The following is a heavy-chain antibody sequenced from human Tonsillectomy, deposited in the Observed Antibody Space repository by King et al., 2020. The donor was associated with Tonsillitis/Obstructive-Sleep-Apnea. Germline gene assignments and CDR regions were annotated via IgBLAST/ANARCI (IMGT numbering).Heavy chain of an antibody. CDR2: IYTSGST. CDR1: GGSISSYY. CDR3: ARDQQLTTDRYSGWWGFDY. J-gene: IGHJ4*02. D-gene: IGHD6-19*01. Sequence: QLQESGPGLVKPSETLSLTCTVSGGSISSYYWSWIRQPAGKGLEWIGRIYTSGSTNYNPSLKSRVTMSVDTSKNQFSLKLSSVTAADTAVYYCARDQQLTTDRYSGWWGFDYWGQGTLVTVSS. V-gene: IGHV4-4*07.